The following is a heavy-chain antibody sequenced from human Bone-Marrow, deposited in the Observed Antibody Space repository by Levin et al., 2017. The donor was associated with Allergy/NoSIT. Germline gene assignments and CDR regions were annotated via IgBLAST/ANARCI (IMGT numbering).Heavy chain of an antibody. CDR3: ARAFSGFHRGVER. CDR2: ISSTGST. V-gene: IGHV4-31*03. D-gene: IGHD3-22*01. J-gene: IGHJ4*02. Sequence: SQTLSLTCTVSVVPITRSGYFWSWIRQHPGKGLEWIGYISSTGSTDYNPSLRIRLIISTDTSQTLFSLKLTSVTAADTAIYYFARAFSGFHRGVERWGKGLMVTV. CDR1: VVPITRSGYF.